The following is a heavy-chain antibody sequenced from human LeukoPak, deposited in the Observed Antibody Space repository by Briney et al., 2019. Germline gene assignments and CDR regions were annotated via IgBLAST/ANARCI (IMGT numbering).Heavy chain of an antibody. Sequence: SETLSLTCTVSGGSISSSSYYWGWIRQPPGKGLEWIGSIYYSGSTYYNPSLKSRVTISVDTSKNQFSLKLSSVTAADTAVYYCARDHGAYYYDSSGYVYFDYWGQGTLVTVSS. J-gene: IGHJ4*02. CDR3: ARDHGAYYYDSSGYVYFDY. CDR2: IYYSGST. D-gene: IGHD3-22*01. V-gene: IGHV4-39*07. CDR1: GGSISSSSYY.